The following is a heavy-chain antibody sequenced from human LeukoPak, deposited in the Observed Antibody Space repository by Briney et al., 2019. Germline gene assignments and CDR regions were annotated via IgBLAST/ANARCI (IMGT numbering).Heavy chain of an antibody. CDR3: AKERGHPLPNYHMDV. CDR1: GFTFSNYG. J-gene: IGHJ6*03. V-gene: IGHV3-23*01. D-gene: IGHD4/OR15-4a*01. Sequence: HPGRSLRLSCAVSGFTFSNYGIHWVRQAPGKGLEWVSTIVDTGDGTFYADSVRGRFTISRDSSKNTLYLQMNSLRADDTAVYYCAKERGHPLPNYHMDVWGKGTTVTVSS. CDR2: IVDTGDGT.